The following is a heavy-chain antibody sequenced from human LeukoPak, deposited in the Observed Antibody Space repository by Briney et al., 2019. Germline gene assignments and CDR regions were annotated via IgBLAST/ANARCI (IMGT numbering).Heavy chain of an antibody. D-gene: IGHD3-10*01. V-gene: IGHV3-74*01. CDR2: INSDGSST. CDR3: ARDASGSYGLKANDY. J-gene: IGHJ4*02. CDR1: GFTFSSYW. Sequence: GGSLRLSCAASGFTFSSYWMHWVRQAPGKGLVWVSRINSDGSSTSYADSVKGRFTISRDNAKNTLYLQMNSLRAEDTAVYYCARDASGSYGLKANDYWGQGTLVTVSS.